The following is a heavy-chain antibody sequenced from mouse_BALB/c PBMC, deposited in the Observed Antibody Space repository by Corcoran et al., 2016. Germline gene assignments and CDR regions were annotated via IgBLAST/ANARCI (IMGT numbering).Heavy chain of an antibody. V-gene: IGHV14-3*02. CDR3: ARWDWYLDV. Sequence: EVQLQQSGAEIVKPGASVKLSCTASGFNIKDTYMHWVKQRPEQGLEWIGRIDPANGNTKYDPKFQGKATITADTSSNTAYLQLSSLTSEDTAVYYCARWDWYLDVWGAGTTVTVSS. CDR1: GFNIKDTY. J-gene: IGHJ1*01. CDR2: IDPANGNT.